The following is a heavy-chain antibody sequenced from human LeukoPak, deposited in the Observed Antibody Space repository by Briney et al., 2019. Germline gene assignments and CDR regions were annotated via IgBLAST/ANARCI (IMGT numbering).Heavy chain of an antibody. CDR2: ISGSGGST. CDR3: ARDSSSSWYEALDI. D-gene: IGHD6-13*01. Sequence: GGSLRLSCAASGFIFSSYAMSWVRQAPGKGLEWVSAISGSGGSTYYADSVKGRFTISRDNSKNTVYLQMNSLRAEDTAVYFCARDSSSSWYEALDIWGRGTMVTVSS. J-gene: IGHJ3*02. CDR1: GFIFSSYA. V-gene: IGHV3-23*01.